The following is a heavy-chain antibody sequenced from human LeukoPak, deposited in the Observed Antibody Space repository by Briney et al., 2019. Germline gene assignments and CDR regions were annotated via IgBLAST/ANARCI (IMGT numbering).Heavy chain of an antibody. CDR1: GFTFDDYA. CDR3: AKDRYGCDSSGYNAFDI. CDR2: ISGDGGST. D-gene: IGHD3-22*01. Sequence: GGSLRLSCAASGFTFDDYAMHWVRQAPGKGLEWVSLISGDGGSTYYADSVKGRFTISRDNSKNSLYLQMNSLRTEDTALYYCAKDRYGCDSSGYNAFDIWGQGTMVTVSS. V-gene: IGHV3-43*02. J-gene: IGHJ3*02.